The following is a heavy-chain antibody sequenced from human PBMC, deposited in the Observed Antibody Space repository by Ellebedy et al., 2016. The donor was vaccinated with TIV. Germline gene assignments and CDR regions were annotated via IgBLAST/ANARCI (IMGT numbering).Heavy chain of an antibody. CDR1: GFSFSYYG. CDR2: ISNNGSNE. J-gene: IGHJ6*02. D-gene: IGHD1-1*01. CDR3: AKRDWNDRHNGIDV. V-gene: IGHV3-30*18. Sequence: GESLKISCAASGFSFSYYGMHWVRQAPGKGLEWVAAISNNGSNEYYADSVKGRVTISRDNSKNTLYLQMDSLRAEDTALYYCAKRDWNDRHNGIDVWGQGTTVIVSS.